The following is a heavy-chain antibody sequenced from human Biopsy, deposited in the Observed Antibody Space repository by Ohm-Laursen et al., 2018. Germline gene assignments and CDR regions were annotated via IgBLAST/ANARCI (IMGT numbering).Heavy chain of an antibody. Sequence: SLRLSCAASGITVSGNYMTWVRQAPGKGLEWVSVIYLGGTTYYADSVKGRFTISRDNSKNMVYLQMNSRRAEDTAVYYCATELTKANGWNYFDYWGQGTLVTVSS. CDR2: IYLGGTT. V-gene: IGHV3-53*01. D-gene: IGHD2-15*01. J-gene: IGHJ4*02. CDR3: ATELTKANGWNYFDY. CDR1: GITVSGNY.